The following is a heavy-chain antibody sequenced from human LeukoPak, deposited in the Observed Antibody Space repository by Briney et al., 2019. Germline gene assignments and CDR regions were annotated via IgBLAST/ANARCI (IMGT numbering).Heavy chain of an antibody. CDR1: GGSISTYY. CDR2: IHYSGSS. V-gene: IGHV4-59*08. CDR3: VRGSSSTSWYFDY. D-gene: IGHD2-2*01. Sequence: SETLSLTCSVSGGSISTYYWSWVRQPPGKGPEWIGYIHYSGSSNYNPSLKSRVTISVDTSKNQFSLQLNSVTPEDTAVYYCVRGSSSTSWYFDYWGQGTLVTVSS. J-gene: IGHJ4*02.